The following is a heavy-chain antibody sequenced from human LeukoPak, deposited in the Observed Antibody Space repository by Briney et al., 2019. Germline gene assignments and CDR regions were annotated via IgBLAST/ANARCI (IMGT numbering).Heavy chain of an antibody. CDR1: GYSFTSYW. Sequence: GESLKISCKGSGYSFTSYWIGWVRQMPGKGLEWMGIIYPADPETRYSPSFQGQVSISADKSTDTAYLQWSSLKASDTAMYYCARHRYGGYATDNWYFDIWGRGTLVTVSS. J-gene: IGHJ2*01. V-gene: IGHV5-51*01. CDR2: IYPADPET. CDR3: ARHRYGGYATDNWYFDI. D-gene: IGHD5-12*01.